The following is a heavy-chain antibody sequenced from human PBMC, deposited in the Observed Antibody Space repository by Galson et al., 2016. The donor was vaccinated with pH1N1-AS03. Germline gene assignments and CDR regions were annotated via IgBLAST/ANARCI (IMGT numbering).Heavy chain of an antibody. D-gene: IGHD1-26*01. Sequence: QSGAEVKKPGESLRISCKGSGYPFTSYWINWVRQMPGKGLEWIGRIDPSDSYINYSPAFEGRVTISSDKSTTTAYLQWSDLKSADTAVYFCATGHYYSGLYRDAFDTWGQGTRVTVSS. CDR3: ATGHYYSGLYRDAFDT. V-gene: IGHV5-10-1*01. CDR2: IDPSDSYI. J-gene: IGHJ3*02. CDR1: GYPFTSYW.